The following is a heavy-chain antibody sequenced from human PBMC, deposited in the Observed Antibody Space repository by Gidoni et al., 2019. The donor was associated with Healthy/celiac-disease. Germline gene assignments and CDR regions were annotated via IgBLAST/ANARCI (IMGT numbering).Heavy chain of an antibody. CDR2: ISSSGSTI. V-gene: IGHV3-48*03. D-gene: IGHD3-22*01. CDR3: ASWGYSSGYPFDY. J-gene: IGHJ4*02. Sequence: EVQLVESGGGLVQPGGSLRLSCAASGFTFSSYEMNWVRQAPGKGLEWVSYISSSGSTIYYADSVKGRFTISRDNAKNSLYLQMNSLRAEDTAVYYCASWGYSSGYPFDYWGQGTLVTVSS. CDR1: GFTFSSYE.